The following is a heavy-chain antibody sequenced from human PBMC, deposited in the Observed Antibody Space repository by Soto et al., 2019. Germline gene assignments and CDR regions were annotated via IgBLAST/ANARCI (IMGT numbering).Heavy chain of an antibody. CDR3: AHIDPEIVTVGGHGGFDY. CDR1: GFSLTSGVG. J-gene: IGHJ4*02. D-gene: IGHD5-12*01. Sequence: QITLKESGPTLVRPPQTLTLTCTFSGFSLTSGVGVGWIRQPPGKALEWLALIYWDDDKRYSPSLKNRLTITKDTSKNQVVITMTNVGPVYTATYFCAHIDPEIVTVGGHGGFDYWGQGTLVTVSS. V-gene: IGHV2-5*02. CDR2: IYWDDDK.